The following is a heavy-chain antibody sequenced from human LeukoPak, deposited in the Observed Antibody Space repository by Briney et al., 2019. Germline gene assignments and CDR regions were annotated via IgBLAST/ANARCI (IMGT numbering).Heavy chain of an antibody. CDR1: GGSINSYY. Sequence: PSETLSLTCTVSGGSINSYYWSWIRQPPGKGLEWIGYIYYGGSTNYNPSLKSRVTISVDTSKNQFSLKLSSVTAADTAVYYCAREVGSYFVWGQGTLVTVSS. J-gene: IGHJ4*02. CDR2: IYYGGST. CDR3: AREVGSYFV. D-gene: IGHD1-26*01. V-gene: IGHV4-59*12.